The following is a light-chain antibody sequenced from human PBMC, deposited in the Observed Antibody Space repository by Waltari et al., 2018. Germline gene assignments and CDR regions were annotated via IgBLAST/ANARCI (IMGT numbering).Light chain of an antibody. V-gene: IGLV8-61*01. CDR2: STN. CDR1: SGSVSTNYY. CDR3: VLYMGRDIW. J-gene: IGLJ3*02. Sequence: QTVLTQEPSFSVSPGGTVTLTCGLSSGSVSTNYYPSWYQQSPGQAPRRVRYSTNTRSAGDPERCSGSILGSRAALTFTGAQADDESDYHVVLYMGRDIWFGGGTKLTVL.